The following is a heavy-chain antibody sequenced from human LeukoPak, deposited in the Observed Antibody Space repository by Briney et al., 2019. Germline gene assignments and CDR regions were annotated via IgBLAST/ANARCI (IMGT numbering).Heavy chain of an antibody. D-gene: IGHD3-9*01. V-gene: IGHV3-23*01. CDR3: AKGLRYTDY. CDR1: GFTFSSYG. Sequence: GRSLRLSCAASGFTFSSYGMHWVRQAPGKGLEWVSAISGSGGSTYYADSVKGRFTISRDNSKNTLYLQMNSLRAEDTAVYYCAKGLRYTDYWGQGTLVTVSS. CDR2: ISGSGGST. J-gene: IGHJ4*02.